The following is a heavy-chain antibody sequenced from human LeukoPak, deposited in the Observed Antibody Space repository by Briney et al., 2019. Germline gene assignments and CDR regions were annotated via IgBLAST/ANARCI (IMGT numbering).Heavy chain of an antibody. V-gene: IGHV3-9*01. CDR2: ISWNSGSI. CDR1: GFTFDDYA. J-gene: IGHJ6*02. CDR3: AKSFPPYYYYYGMDV. Sequence: GGSLRLSCAASGFTFDDYAMHWVRQAPGKGLEWVSGISWNSGSIGYADSVKGRFTISRDNAKNSLYLQMNSLRAEDTALYYCAKSFPPYYYYYGMDVWGQGTTVTVSS.